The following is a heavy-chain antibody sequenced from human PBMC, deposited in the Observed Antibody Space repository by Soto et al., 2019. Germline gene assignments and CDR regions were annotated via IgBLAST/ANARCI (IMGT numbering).Heavy chain of an antibody. D-gene: IGHD4-17*01. CDR1: GGSITSHTHY. CDR2: IYFRGTT. CDR3: ATYVYSDFYFDQ. Sequence: QVQLQESGPGLVKPSQTLSLTCTVSGGSITSHTHYWSWLRQHPGKGLGWIGNIYFRGTTSYNPSLAGRGFIALDTSKNQFSLCLTSVTAADTAVYFCATYVYSDFYFDQWGQGTLVSVSS. J-gene: IGHJ4*02. V-gene: IGHV4-31*03.